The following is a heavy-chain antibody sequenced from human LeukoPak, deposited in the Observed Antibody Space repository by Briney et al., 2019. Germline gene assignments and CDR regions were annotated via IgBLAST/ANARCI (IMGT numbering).Heavy chain of an antibody. CDR3: ARAPDTAMVPSWIDY. Sequence: SETLSLTCTVSGGSISSGDYYWSWIRQPPGKGLEWIGYIYYSGSTYYNPSLKSRVTISVDTSKNQFSLKLSSVTAADTAVYYCARAPDTAMVPSWIDYWGQGTLVTVSS. CDR2: IYYSGST. CDR1: GGSISSGDYY. D-gene: IGHD5-18*01. J-gene: IGHJ4*02. V-gene: IGHV4-30-4*01.